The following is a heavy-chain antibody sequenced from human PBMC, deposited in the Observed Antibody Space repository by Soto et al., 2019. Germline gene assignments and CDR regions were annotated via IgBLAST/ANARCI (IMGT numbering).Heavy chain of an antibody. D-gene: IGHD3-3*01. CDR3: ATGRPLEWLPRGGY. V-gene: IGHV3-33*08. J-gene: IGHJ4*02. CDR1: GFTFSSYG. CDR2: IWYDGSNK. Sequence: VQLVESGGGLVQPGGSLRLSCAASGFTFSSYGMHWVRQAPGKGLEWVAVIWYDGSNKYYADSVKGRFTISRDNSKNTLYLQMNSLRAEDTAVYYCATGRPLEWLPRGGYWGQGTLVTVSS.